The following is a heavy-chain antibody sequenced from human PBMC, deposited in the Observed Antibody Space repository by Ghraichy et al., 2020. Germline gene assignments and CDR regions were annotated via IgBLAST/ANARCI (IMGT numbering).Heavy chain of an antibody. CDR3: ARGGRRSGWIDY. V-gene: IGHV4-30-4*01. CDR1: GGSISSGDYH. CDR2: IYFSGTT. D-gene: IGHD3-10*01. J-gene: IGHJ4*02. Sequence: SETLSLTCTVSGGSISSGDYHWNWIRQPPGKGLEWIGYIYFSGTTYYNPSLKGPVAISVDTSNNPFSLKLNSVTAADTSVYLWARGGRRSGWIDYWGQGTLVTVSS.